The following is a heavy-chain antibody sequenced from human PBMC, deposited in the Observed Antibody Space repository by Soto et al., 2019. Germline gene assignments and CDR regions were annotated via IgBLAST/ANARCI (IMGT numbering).Heavy chain of an antibody. CDR3: ARSITTTRYYYGMDV. Sequence: GASVKVSCKASGYTFTTYYMHWVRQAPGQGLEWMGIINPSVGSTSYAQKFQGRVSMTRDTSTSTFYMDPNSLRSEDTAVYYCARSITTTRYYYGMDVWGQGTTVTVSS. D-gene: IGHD1-26*01. CDR1: GYTFTTYY. J-gene: IGHJ6*02. CDR2: INPSVGST. V-gene: IGHV1-46*01.